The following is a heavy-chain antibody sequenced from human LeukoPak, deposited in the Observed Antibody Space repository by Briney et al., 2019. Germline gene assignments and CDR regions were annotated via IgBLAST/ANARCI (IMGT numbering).Heavy chain of an antibody. V-gene: IGHV3-33*01. J-gene: IGHJ4*02. D-gene: IGHD6-13*01. Sequence: GSLKISCGASGFTFSSYGMQWVRQAPGKRLEWVAVIWYDGSNQYYADSVKGRFTVSRDNSKNTLYLQMNSLRAEDTAVYYCARSMSAADYWGQGTLVTVSS. CDR2: IWYDGSNQ. CDR1: GFTFSSYG. CDR3: ARSMSAADY.